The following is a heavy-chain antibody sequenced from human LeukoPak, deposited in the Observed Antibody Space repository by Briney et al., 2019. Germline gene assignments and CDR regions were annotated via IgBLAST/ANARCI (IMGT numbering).Heavy chain of an antibody. D-gene: IGHD3-3*01. V-gene: IGHV1-2*02. CDR3: ARGVENYYYYGMDV. J-gene: IGHJ6*02. CDR1: GYTFTGYY. CDR2: INPNSGAT. Sequence: ASVKVSCKASGYTFTGYYIHWVRRAPGQGLEWMGWINPNSGATAYAQNLQGRVTMTRDMSISTVYMELSSLRSDDTAMYYCARGVENYYYYGMDVWGQGTTVTVSS.